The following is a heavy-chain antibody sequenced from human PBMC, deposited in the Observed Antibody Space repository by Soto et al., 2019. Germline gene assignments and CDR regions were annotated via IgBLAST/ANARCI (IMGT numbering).Heavy chain of an antibody. CDR2: IIPIFGTA. J-gene: IGHJ3*02. V-gene: IGHV1-69*13. CDR1: GGTFSSYA. D-gene: IGHD3-3*01. CDR3: ASHRWSGLSFDAFDI. Sequence: ASVKVSCKASGGTFSSYAISWVRQAPGQGLEWMGGIIPIFGTANYAQKFQGRVTITADESTSTAYMELSSLRSEDTAVYYCASHRWSGLSFDAFDIWGQGTMVTVS.